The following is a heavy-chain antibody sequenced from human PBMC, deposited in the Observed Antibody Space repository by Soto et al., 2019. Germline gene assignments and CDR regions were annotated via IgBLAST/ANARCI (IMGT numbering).Heavy chain of an antibody. Sequence: EVQLVESGGALIQPGGSLILSCAASGFTVSNNYISWVRQAPGKGLEWVSLMYSGGSTHYANSVKGRFTISRDGSKNTVYLQMKCLRAEDTAVYYCTQLGAFDVWCQGTMVTVSS. CDR1: GFTVSNNY. CDR3: TQLGAFDV. V-gene: IGHV3-53*01. J-gene: IGHJ3*01. CDR2: MYSGGST. D-gene: IGHD3-16*01.